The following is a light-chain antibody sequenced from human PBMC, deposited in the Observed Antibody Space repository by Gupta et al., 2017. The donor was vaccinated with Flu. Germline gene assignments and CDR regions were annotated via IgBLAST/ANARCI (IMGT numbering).Light chain of an antibody. V-gene: IGLV3-9*01. CDR2: RDD. CDR3: QVWASGTVV. CDR1: NFGSSN. J-gene: IGLJ2*01. Sequence: GQTATITCGGKNFGSSNVNWYQQKPGQAPVLVIYRDDSRPAGIPERLSGSVSGNTATLTIRGAQVGDEADYFCQVWASGTVVFGGGTKLTVV.